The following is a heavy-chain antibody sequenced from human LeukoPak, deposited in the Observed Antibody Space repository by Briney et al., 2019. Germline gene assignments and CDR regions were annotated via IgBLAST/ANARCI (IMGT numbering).Heavy chain of an antibody. CDR3: AKDLVSYYDILTGYSAFDY. J-gene: IGHJ4*02. D-gene: IGHD3-9*01. CDR1: GFTFSSYA. CDR2: ISGSGGST. Sequence: TGGSLRLSCAASGFTFSSYAMSWVRQAPGKGLEWVSAISGSGGSTYYADSVKGRFTISRDNSKNTLYLQMNSLRAEDTAVYYCAKDLVSYYDILTGYSAFDYWGQGTLVTVSS. V-gene: IGHV3-23*01.